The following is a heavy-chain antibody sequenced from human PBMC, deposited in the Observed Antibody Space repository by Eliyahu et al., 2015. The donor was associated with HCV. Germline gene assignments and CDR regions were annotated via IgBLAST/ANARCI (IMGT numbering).Heavy chain of an antibody. Sequence: QVQLQQWGAGLLKPSETLSLTCAVXGESFXDYXWIWXRQPPGKGLEWIAEINHXGNTNYNPSLKSRVTISVHTSKNQFSLRLNSVTAADTAVYYCARTLRYCSGDTCYSLMPFDYWGQGTLVTVSS. J-gene: IGHJ4*02. V-gene: IGHV4-34*01. D-gene: IGHD2-15*01. CDR3: ARTLRYCSGDTCYSLMPFDY. CDR1: GESFXDYX. CDR2: INHXGNT.